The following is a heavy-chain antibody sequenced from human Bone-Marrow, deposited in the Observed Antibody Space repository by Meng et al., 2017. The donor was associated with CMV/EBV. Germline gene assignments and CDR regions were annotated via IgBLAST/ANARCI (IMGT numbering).Heavy chain of an antibody. CDR2: IIPIFGTA. J-gene: IGHJ4*02. CDR3: ARVREMATISLAFDY. Sequence: SGDTFSSYDISWVRQAPGQGLEWMGGIIPIFGTANYAQKFQGRVTITTDESTSTAYMELSSLRSEDTAVYYCARVREMATISLAFDYWGQGTLVTVSS. D-gene: IGHD5-24*01. CDR1: GDTFSSYD. V-gene: IGHV1-69*05.